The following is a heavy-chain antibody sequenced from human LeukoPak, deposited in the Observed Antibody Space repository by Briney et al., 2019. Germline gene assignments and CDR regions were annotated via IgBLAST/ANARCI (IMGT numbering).Heavy chain of an antibody. CDR2: IKQDGSEK. CDR3: ATTYDSSGCD. CDR1: GFTFSSFW. Sequence: QPGGSLRLSCAASGFTFSSFWMAWVRQAPGKGLEWVANIKQDGSEKYYGDSVKGRFTISRDNAKNSLYLQMNSLRAEDTAVYYCATTYDSSGCDWGQGTLVTVSS. D-gene: IGHD3-22*01. V-gene: IGHV3-7*01. J-gene: IGHJ4*02.